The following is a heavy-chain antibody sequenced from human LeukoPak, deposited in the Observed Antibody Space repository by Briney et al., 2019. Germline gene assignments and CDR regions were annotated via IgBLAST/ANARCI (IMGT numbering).Heavy chain of an antibody. D-gene: IGHD6-19*01. CDR3: ARGPADSSGWYVEVYWYFDL. CDR1: GGSISSSSYY. J-gene: IGHJ2*01. V-gene: IGHV4-39*07. CDR2: INHSGST. Sequence: SETLSLTCTVSGGSISSSSYYWSWIRQPPGKGLEWIGEINHSGSTNYNPSLKSRVTISVDTSKNQFSLKLSSVTAADTAVYYCARGPADSSGWYVEVYWYFDLWGRGTLVTVSS.